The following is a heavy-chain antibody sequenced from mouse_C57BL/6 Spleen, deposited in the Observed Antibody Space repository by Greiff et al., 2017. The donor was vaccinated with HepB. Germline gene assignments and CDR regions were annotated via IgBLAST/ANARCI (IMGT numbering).Heavy chain of an antibody. CDR1: GFTFSDYG. Sequence: EVKVEESGGGLVKPGGSLKLSCAASGFTFSDYGMHWVRQAPEKGLEWVAYISSGSSTIYYADTVKGRFTISRDNAKNTLFLQMTSLRSEDTAMYYCARAGSNRNYYAMDYWGQGTSVTVSS. J-gene: IGHJ4*01. V-gene: IGHV5-17*01. D-gene: IGHD2-5*01. CDR2: ISSGSSTI. CDR3: ARAGSNRNYYAMDY.